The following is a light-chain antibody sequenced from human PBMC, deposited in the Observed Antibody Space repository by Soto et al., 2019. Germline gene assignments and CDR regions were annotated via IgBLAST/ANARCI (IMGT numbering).Light chain of an antibody. CDR3: QQYGSSPRKT. V-gene: IGKV3-20*01. J-gene: IGKJ1*01. CDR1: QSVSSSY. Sequence: EIVLTQSPGTLSLSPGERATLSCRASQSVSSSYLAWYQQKPGQAPRLLIYGASSRATGIPDRFSGSGSGTDFTLTISRLEPEDFAVSYCQQYGSSPRKTFGQGTKVEIK. CDR2: GAS.